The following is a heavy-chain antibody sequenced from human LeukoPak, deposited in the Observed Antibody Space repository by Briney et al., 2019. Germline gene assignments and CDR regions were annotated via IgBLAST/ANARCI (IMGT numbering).Heavy chain of an antibody. Sequence: GGSLRLSCAASGFTFSNAWMSWVRQAPGKGLEWVGRIKSKTDAGTIEYAAPVKGRFTISRDDSKNTLYLQMNSLKTEDTGVYYCTTVDRVMIKDAFDVWGQGTMVTVSS. J-gene: IGHJ3*01. V-gene: IGHV3-15*01. CDR3: TTVDRVMIKDAFDV. D-gene: IGHD5-18*01. CDR2: IKSKTDAGTI. CDR1: GFTFSNAW.